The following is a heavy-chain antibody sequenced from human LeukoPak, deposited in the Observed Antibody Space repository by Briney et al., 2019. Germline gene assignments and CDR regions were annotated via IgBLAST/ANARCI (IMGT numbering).Heavy chain of an antibody. Sequence: PGGSLRLSCAASGFTFSSYGMHWVRQAPGKGLEWVVFILYDGKNMYYADSVRGRFDISRDNSQNTLYLQMNSLRVEDTGVYYCASYVILTGYHSPFDYWGQGSLVTVSS. CDR1: GFTFSSYG. CDR2: ILYDGKNM. V-gene: IGHV3-30*03. CDR3: ASYVILTGYHSPFDY. D-gene: IGHD3-9*01. J-gene: IGHJ4*02.